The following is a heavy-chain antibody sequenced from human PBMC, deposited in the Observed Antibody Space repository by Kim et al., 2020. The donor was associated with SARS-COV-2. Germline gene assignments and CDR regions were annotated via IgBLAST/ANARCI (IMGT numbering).Heavy chain of an antibody. Sequence: VKGRFTISRDKSKNTLYLQMNSLRAEDTAVYYCAKVGLPAAISYYYGMDVWGQGTTVTVS. CDR3: AKVGLPAAISYYYGMDV. J-gene: IGHJ6*02. V-gene: IGHV3-23*01. D-gene: IGHD2-2*01.